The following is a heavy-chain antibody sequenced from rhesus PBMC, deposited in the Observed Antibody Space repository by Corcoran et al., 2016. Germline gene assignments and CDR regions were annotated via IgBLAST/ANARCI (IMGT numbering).Heavy chain of an antibody. CDR2: IHGSGTTT. CDR3: ARQTSGWAVTDV. J-gene: IGHJ5-1*01. Sequence: QVQLQESGLGLVKPSKTLSLTCTVSGGSITGYYCNWRRQLPGKGLEWIANIHGSGTTTNYKPSLKSRVPLSVDTSKNQFSLKLTSVPAADTAVYYCARQTSGWAVTDVWGPGVLVTVSS. V-gene: IGHV4S11*01. CDR1: GGSITGYY. D-gene: IGHD6-31*01.